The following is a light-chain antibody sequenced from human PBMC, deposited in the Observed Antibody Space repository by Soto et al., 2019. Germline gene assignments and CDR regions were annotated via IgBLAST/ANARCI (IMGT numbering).Light chain of an antibody. CDR3: QQYSSYSLT. J-gene: IGKJ4*01. CDR1: QSVSSSY. Sequence: EIVLTQSPGTLSLSPGERATLSCMASQSVSSSYLAWYQQKPGQAPRLLIYGASSRATGIPDRFSGSGSGTDFTLTISSLQPEDFATYYCQQYSSYSLTFGGGTKVDIK. CDR2: GAS. V-gene: IGKV3-20*01.